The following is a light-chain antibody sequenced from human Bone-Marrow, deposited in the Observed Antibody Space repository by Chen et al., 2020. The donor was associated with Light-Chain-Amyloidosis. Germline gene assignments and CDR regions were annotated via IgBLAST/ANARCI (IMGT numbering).Light chain of an antibody. CDR3: QQYNTWPRLT. CDR1: QSVSSN. Sequence: EIVMTQSPATLSVSPGERATLSCRASQSVSSNLDWYQQKPGQAPRLLIYGASTRATGIPARFSGSGSGTEFTLTISSMQSEDFAVYYCQQYNTWPRLTFGGGTKVEIK. V-gene: IGKV3-15*01. CDR2: GAS. J-gene: IGKJ4*01.